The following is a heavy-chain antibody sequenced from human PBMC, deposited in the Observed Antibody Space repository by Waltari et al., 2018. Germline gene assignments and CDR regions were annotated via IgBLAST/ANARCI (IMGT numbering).Heavy chain of an antibody. V-gene: IGHV3-23*04. CDR2: ISGSGGST. CDR1: GFTFSSYA. CDR3: AKRRQQLVAYPLDY. Sequence: EVQLVESGGGLVQPGGSLRLSCAASGFTFSSYAMSWVRQAPGKGLGWGSAISGSGGSTYDADSVKGRFTISRDNSKNTLYLQMNSLRAEDTAVYYCAKRRQQLVAYPLDYWGQGTLVTVSS. J-gene: IGHJ4*02. D-gene: IGHD6-13*01.